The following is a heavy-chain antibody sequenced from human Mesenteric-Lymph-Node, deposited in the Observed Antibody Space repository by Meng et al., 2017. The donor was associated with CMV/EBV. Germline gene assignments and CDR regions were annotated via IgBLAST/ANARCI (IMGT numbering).Heavy chain of an antibody. V-gene: IGHV3-74*01. CDR3: VRPVLGGASVVAFDY. J-gene: IGHJ4*02. CDR1: GFTFSSYW. CDR2: IDVDGSTT. Sequence: EVQLVESGGGLVQPGESLRLSCAASGFTFSSYWMHWVRQASGKGLVWLSRIDVDGSTTNYANSAKGRFTISRDNAKNTLYLQINDLTPEDTAVYYCVRPVLGGASVVAFDYWGQGTLVTVSS. D-gene: IGHD2-15*01.